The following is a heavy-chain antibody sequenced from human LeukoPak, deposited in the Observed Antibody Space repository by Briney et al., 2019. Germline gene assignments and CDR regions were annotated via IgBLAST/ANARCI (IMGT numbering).Heavy chain of an antibody. CDR3: AKGFRSDGTCYSSVDY. V-gene: IGHV3-23*01. CDR2: ICGSSDNT. CDR1: GFTFSRFA. J-gene: IGHJ4*02. Sequence: GSLRLSCAASGFTFSRFAMSWVGQAPGKGLGWVSTICGSSDNTSNADSVKGRFTISRDNSKNTLYLQMNSLRDEDTAIYYCAKGFRSDGTCYSSVDYWGQGTLVTVSS. D-gene: IGHD2-15*01.